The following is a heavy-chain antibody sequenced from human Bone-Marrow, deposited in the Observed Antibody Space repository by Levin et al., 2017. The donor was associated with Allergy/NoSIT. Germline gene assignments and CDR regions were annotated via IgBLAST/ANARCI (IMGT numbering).Heavy chain of an antibody. Sequence: GESLKISCKGSGYSFTSYWIGWVRQMPGKGLEWMGIIYPGDSDTRYSPSFQGQVTISADKSISTAYLQWSSLKASDTAMYYCARGQDTAMVMSYYYYYGMDVWGQGTTVTVSS. V-gene: IGHV5-51*01. CDR1: GYSFTSYW. CDR3: ARGQDTAMVMSYYYYYGMDV. D-gene: IGHD5-18*01. J-gene: IGHJ6*02. CDR2: IYPGDSDT.